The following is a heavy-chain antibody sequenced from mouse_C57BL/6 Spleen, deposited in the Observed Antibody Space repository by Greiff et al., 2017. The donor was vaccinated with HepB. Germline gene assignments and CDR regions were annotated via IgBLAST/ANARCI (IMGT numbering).Heavy chain of an antibody. CDR3: ARQGDYDAFAY. CDR1: GFTFSSYG. D-gene: IGHD2-4*01. Sequence: EVKVVESGGDLVKPGGSLKLSCAASGFTFSSYGMSWARQTPDKRLEWVATISSGGSYTYYPDSVKGRFTISRDNAKNTLYLQMSSLKSEDTAMYYCARQGDYDAFAYWGQGTLVTVSA. V-gene: IGHV5-6*01. CDR2: ISSGGSYT. J-gene: IGHJ3*01.